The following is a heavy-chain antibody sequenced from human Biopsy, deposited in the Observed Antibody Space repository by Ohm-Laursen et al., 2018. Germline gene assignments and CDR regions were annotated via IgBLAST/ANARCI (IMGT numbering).Heavy chain of an antibody. CDR1: GFPFTGFS. J-gene: IGHJ4*02. CDR2: ISGSGTTI. D-gene: IGHD3-10*01. CDR3: ARDGAGSYHDY. Sequence: SLRLSCAATGFPFTGFSMDWVRQTPGKGLEWLSYISGSGTTIFYADSVKGRFTVSRDNAKNSLYLQMNSLTVEETAVYYCARDGAGSYHDYWGQGTLVTVSS. V-gene: IGHV3-48*04.